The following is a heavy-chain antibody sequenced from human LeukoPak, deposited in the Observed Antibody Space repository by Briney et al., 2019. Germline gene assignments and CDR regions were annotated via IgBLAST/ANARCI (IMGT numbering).Heavy chain of an antibody. V-gene: IGHV1-8*01. Sequence: ASVKVSCKASGYTFTSYDINWVRQATGQGLEWVGWMNPNSGNTGYAQKFQGRVTMTRNTSISTAYMELSSLRSEDTAVYYCAGTTTEAATFDYWGQGTLVTVSS. D-gene: IGHD2-15*01. CDR2: MNPNSGNT. CDR1: GYTFTSYD. CDR3: AGTTTEAATFDY. J-gene: IGHJ4*02.